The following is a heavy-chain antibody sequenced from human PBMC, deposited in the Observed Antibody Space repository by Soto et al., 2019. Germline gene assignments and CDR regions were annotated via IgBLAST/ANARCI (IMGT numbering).Heavy chain of an antibody. CDR1: GGSISNSLNY. D-gene: IGHD2-2*01. Sequence: QLQLQESSPGLVKPSETLSLTCTVSGGSISNSLNYWGWIRQPPGKGLEWIGTIYYTGSTYYNPSLKSRVTISLDTSRNQFSLRLSSVTAADTAVYYCARQGRCSISSCFDVGSPYNYFNPWGQGTLVTVST. CDR3: ARQGRCSISSCFDVGSPYNYFNP. CDR2: IYYTGST. V-gene: IGHV4-39*01. J-gene: IGHJ5*02.